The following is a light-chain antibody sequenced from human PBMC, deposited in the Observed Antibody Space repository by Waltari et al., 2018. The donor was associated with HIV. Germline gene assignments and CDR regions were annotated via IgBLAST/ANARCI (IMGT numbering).Light chain of an antibody. CDR3: TAYTSTPTETAVV. J-gene: IGLJ2*01. V-gene: IGLV2-14*03. CDR2: DVR. Sequence: SITISCTETSSDIDGPNYVSWYQQHPGKTPKLIIYDVRNRPSGVSSRFSGSKSGITASLTISGLQAEDEADYFCTAYTSTPTETAVVFGGGTKLTVL. CDR1: SSDIDGPNY.